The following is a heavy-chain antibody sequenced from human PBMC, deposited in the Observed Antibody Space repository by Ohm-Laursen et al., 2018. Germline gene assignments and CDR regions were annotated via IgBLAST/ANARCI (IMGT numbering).Heavy chain of an antibody. CDR3: ARAHYPDYYYYHMDV. D-gene: IGHD3-10*01. Sequence: PSDTLSLTCAVSGFSISSGYYWGWIRQPPGKGLEWIGSIYHTGSAYYNPSLKSRVTISVDTSTNQFSLKLTSVTAADTAAYYCARAHYPDYYYYHMDVWGQGTTVSVSS. CDR1: GFSISSGYY. CDR2: IYHTGSA. J-gene: IGHJ6*02. V-gene: IGHV4-38-2*01.